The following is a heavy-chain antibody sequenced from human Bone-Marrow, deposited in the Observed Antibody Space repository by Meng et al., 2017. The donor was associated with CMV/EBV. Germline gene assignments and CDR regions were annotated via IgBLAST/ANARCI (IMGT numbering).Heavy chain of an antibody. D-gene: IGHD2-2*03. CDR3: ARDGYCSSTSCYSSWFDP. J-gene: IGHJ5*02. V-gene: IGHV3-64*02. CDR2: ISSNGGST. CDR1: GFTFSSYA. Sequence: GGSLRLSCAASGFTFSSYAMHWVRQAPGKGLEYVSAISSNGGSTYYADSVKGRFTISRDNSKNTLYLQMGSLRAEDMAVYYCARDGYCSSTSCYSSWFDPWGQGTLVTVSS.